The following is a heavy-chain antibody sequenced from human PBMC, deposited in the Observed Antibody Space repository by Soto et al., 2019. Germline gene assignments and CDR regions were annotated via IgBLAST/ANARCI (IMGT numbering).Heavy chain of an antibody. CDR1: GSSINSSGYY. CDR2: MFYGVST. J-gene: IGHJ4*02. CDR3: ARLPSRHLVDY. D-gene: IGHD3-3*02. V-gene: IGHV4-39*01. Sequence: SETLSLTCTVSGSSINSSGYYWGWIRQPPGKGLEWIGSMFYGVSTYYNPSLKSRVTVSVDTSKNQFSLNLRSVTAADTAVYYCARLPSRHLVDYWGQGTLVTVS.